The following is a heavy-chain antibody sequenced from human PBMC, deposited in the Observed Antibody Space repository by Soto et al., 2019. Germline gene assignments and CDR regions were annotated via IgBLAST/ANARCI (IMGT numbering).Heavy chain of an antibody. V-gene: IGHV3-23*01. Sequence: PGGSLRLSCAASGFTFSSYAMSWVRQAPGKGLEWVSAIGSSGGSTYYADSVKGRFTTSRDNSKNTLYLQMNSLRAEDTAVYYCVTDCSSTSCHTRGDAFDIWGQGTMVTVSS. J-gene: IGHJ3*02. D-gene: IGHD2-2*01. CDR3: VTDCSSTSCHTRGDAFDI. CDR1: GFTFSSYA. CDR2: IGSSGGST.